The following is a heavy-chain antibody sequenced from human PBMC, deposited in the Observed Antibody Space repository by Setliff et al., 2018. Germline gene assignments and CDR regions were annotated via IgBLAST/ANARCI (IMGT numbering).Heavy chain of an antibody. J-gene: IGHJ4*02. V-gene: IGHV4-59*11. Sequence: PSETLSLTCTVSGGSISSHYWNWIRQHPEKGLEWLGYIFHSGSTHYNSSLKSRITISIDTSKNHFSLELNSVTAADSAVYYCARVADGSGSFYLGFDYWGQGILGTSPQ. CDR1: GGSISSHY. CDR3: ARVADGSGSFYLGFDY. D-gene: IGHD3-10*01. CDR2: IFHSGST.